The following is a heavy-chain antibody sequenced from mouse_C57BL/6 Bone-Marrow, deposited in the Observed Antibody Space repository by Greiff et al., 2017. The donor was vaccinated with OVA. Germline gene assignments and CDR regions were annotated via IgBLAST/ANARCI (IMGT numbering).Heavy chain of an antibody. CDR1: GFTFTDYY. Sequence: VQLQQSGPVLVKPGPSVKISCKASGFTFTDYYMHWVKQSHGKSLEWIGLVYPYNGGPSYNQKFKGKATLTVDTSSSTANMVRNSLTSEDSAVYYSARAAVGVPSYFYYWGQGTTLTVSS. CDR3: ARAAVGVPSYFYY. V-gene: IGHV1-36*01. J-gene: IGHJ2*01. CDR2: VYPYNGGP. D-gene: IGHD1-1*01.